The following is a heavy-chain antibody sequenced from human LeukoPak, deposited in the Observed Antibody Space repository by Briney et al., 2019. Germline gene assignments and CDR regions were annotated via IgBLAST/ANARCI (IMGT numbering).Heavy chain of an antibody. CDR1: GYTFTGYY. J-gene: IGHJ4*02. Sequence: GASVKVSCKASGYTFTGYYMHWVRQAPGQGLEWMGWINPNSGGTNYAQKFQGRVTMTRDTSISTAYMGLSRLRSDDTAVYYCARAIKRAAGTFDYWGQGTLVTVSS. D-gene: IGHD6-13*01. V-gene: IGHV1-2*02. CDR2: INPNSGGT. CDR3: ARAIKRAAGTFDY.